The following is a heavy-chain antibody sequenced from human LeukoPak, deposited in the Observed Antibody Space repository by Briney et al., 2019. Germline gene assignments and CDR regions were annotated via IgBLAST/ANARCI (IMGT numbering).Heavy chain of an antibody. CDR1: GGSFSGYY. Sequence: SETLSLTCAVYGGSFSGYYWSWIRQPPGKGLEWIGEINHSGSTNYNPSLKSRVTIPVDTSKNQFSLKLSSVTAADTAVYYCASKKYYYGSGSSDYWGQGTLVTVSS. CDR3: ASKKYYYGSGSSDY. V-gene: IGHV4-34*01. D-gene: IGHD3-10*01. CDR2: INHSGST. J-gene: IGHJ4*02.